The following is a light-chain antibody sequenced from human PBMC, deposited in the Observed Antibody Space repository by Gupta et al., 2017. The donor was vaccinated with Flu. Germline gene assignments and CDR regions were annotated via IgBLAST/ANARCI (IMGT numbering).Light chain of an antibody. CDR3: TSSTSSNTQV. CDR2: DVS. V-gene: IGLV2-14*04. CDR1: SSDVGGYND. Sequence: SITISCAGTSSDVGGYNDVSCYQQPPGTAPILICEDVSNRPSGVSNRFAASKSGTTAFTDTSGLQAEDDAYFYCTSSTSSNTQVFGTGTKLTVL. J-gene: IGLJ1*01.